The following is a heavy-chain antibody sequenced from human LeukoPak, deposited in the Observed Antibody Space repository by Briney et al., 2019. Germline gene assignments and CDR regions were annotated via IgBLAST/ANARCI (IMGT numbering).Heavy chain of an antibody. V-gene: IGHV4-34*01. Sequence: SETLSLTCAVYGGSFSGYYWSWIRQPPGKGLEWIGEINHSGSTYYNPSLKSRVTISVDTSKNQFSLKLSSVTAADTAVYYCARDSGYDSPPTDYWGQGTLVTVSS. CDR3: ARDSGYDSPPTDY. D-gene: IGHD5-12*01. CDR1: GGSFSGYY. J-gene: IGHJ4*02. CDR2: INHSGST.